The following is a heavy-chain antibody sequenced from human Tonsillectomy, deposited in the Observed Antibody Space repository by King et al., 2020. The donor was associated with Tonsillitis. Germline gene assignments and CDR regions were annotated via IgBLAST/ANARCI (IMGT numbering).Heavy chain of an antibody. CDR2: IYSSGRT. CDR1: GGSTSSYY. V-gene: IGHV4-59*01. CDR3: ARGAPFNWFDP. J-gene: IGHJ5*02. Sequence: LQLQESGPGLVKPSETLSLTCIVAGGSTSSYYWSWIRQHPGKGLEWIGYIYSSGRTNYNPSLKSRVTISVDTSKNQFSPKLSSVTAADTAVYYCARGAPFNWFDPWGQGTLVTVSS.